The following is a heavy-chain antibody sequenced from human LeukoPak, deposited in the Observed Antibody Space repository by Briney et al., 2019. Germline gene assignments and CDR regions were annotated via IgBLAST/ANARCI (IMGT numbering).Heavy chain of an antibody. CDR2: ISNNGGYT. CDR1: GFTFSSSA. V-gene: IGHV3-23*01. Sequence: PGGSLRLSCAASGFTFSSSAMSWVRQAPGKGLEWVSAISNNGGYTYYADSVQGRFTISRDNSKNTLYLQMNSLRAEDTAVYYCARAVLDQWLVPGGWFDPWGQGTLVTVSS. D-gene: IGHD6-19*01. J-gene: IGHJ5*02. CDR3: ARAVLDQWLVPGGWFDP.